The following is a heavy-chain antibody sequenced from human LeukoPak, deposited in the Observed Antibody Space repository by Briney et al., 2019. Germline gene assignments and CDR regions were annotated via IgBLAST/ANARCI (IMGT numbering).Heavy chain of an antibody. V-gene: IGHV3-48*03. J-gene: IGHJ4*02. D-gene: IGHD6-19*01. CDR3: ARDHLTVAAFDY. CDR2: ISSSGSTK. CDR1: GFTFSSYE. Sequence: GGSLRLSCVASGFTFSSYEMDWVRQAPGKGLEWVSYISSSGSTKYYPDSVKGRLIVSRDNAKNSLFLQVNSLRAEDTAVYYCARDHLTVAAFDYWGQGTLVTVSS.